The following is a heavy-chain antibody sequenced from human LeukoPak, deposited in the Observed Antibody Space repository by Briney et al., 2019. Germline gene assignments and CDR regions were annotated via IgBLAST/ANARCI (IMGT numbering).Heavy chain of an antibody. CDR1: GYTFTSYG. D-gene: IGHD2-21*02. CDR2: ISAYNGNT. J-gene: IGHJ3*02. Sequence: ASVKVSCKASGYTFTSYGISWVRQAPGQGLERMGWISAYNGNTNYAQKLQGRVTMTTDTSTSTAYMELRSLRSDDTAVYYCARDDCGGDCYADAFDIWGQGTMVTVSS. CDR3: ARDDCGGDCYADAFDI. V-gene: IGHV1-18*01.